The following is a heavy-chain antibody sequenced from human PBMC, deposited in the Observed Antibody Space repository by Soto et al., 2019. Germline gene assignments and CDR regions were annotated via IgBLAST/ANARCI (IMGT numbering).Heavy chain of an antibody. Sequence: ASVKVSCKVSGYALTELSMHWLRQAPGKGLEWMGGFDPEDGETIYAKKFQGRVTMTEDTSTDTAYMELSSLRSEDSAVYYCATSPYYYDSSGRDAFDIWGQGTMVTVSS. V-gene: IGHV1-24*01. CDR1: GYALTELS. D-gene: IGHD3-22*01. CDR3: ATSPYYYDSSGRDAFDI. CDR2: FDPEDGET. J-gene: IGHJ3*02.